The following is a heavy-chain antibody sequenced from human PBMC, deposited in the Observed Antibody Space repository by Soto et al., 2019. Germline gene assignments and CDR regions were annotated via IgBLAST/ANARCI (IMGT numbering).Heavy chain of an antibody. J-gene: IGHJ6*02. D-gene: IGHD3-10*01. CDR3: ARSGGSGSYYKSDGMDV. CDR1: GGSISSGGYY. CDR2: IYYSGST. V-gene: IGHV4-31*03. Sequence: TLSLTCTVSGGSISSGGYYWSWIRQHPGKGLEWIGYIYYSGSTYYNPSLKSRVTISVDTSKNQFSLKLSSVTAADTAVYYCARSGGSGSYYKSDGMDVWGQGTTVTVSS.